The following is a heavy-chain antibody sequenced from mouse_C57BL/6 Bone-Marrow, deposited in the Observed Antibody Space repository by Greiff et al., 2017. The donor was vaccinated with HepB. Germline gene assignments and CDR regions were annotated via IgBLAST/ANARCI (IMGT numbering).Heavy chain of an antibody. D-gene: IGHD1-1*01. CDR1: GFNIKDDY. CDR3: TTHYYGSSYGY. J-gene: IGHJ2*01. V-gene: IGHV14-4*01. Sequence: EVKLMESGAELVRPGASVKLSCTASGFNIKDDYMHWVKQRPEQGLEWIGWIDPENGDTEYASKFQGKATITADTSSNTAYQQLSSLTSEDTAVYYCTTHYYGSSYGYWGQGTTLTVSS. CDR2: IDPENGDT.